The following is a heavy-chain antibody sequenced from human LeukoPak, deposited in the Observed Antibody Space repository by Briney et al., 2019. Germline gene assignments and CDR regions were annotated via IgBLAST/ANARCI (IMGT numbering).Heavy chain of an antibody. V-gene: IGHV3-7*01. D-gene: IGHD3-10*01. CDR1: GFTFSSFW. Sequence: PGGSLRLSCAASGFTFSSFWMSWVRQAPGKGLEWVANIKQDGSQKYHVDSVKGRFTISRDNAKNSLYLQMNSLRAEDTAVYYCARDGPWFGEFYDYWGQGTLVTVSS. J-gene: IGHJ4*02. CDR3: ARDGPWFGEFYDY. CDR2: IKQDGSQK.